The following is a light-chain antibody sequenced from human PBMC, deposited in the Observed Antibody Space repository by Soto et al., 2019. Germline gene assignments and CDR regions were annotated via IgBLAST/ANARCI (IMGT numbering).Light chain of an antibody. J-gene: IGKJ3*01. CDR2: GAS. CDR3: QQFHNWPLLT. V-gene: IGKV3-15*01. CDR1: QSVTTN. Sequence: EIVMTQSPATLSVSPGERATLSCRASQSVTTNLAWYQQKPGQAPRLLIYGASTRATGVPARFSGSGSGTEFTLTISSLQSEDLAVYYCQQFHNWPLLTFGPGTKV.